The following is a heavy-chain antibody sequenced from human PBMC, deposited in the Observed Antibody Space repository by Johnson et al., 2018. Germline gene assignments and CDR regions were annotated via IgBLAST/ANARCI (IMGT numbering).Heavy chain of an antibody. CDR3: ARDRGPTHYYMDV. Sequence: QVQLQESGPGLVKPSETLSLTCTVSGGSISSYYWSWIRQPPGKGLELIGYIYYSGSTNYSTSLKSLGTISLDTSKNQFPLKLSSVTAADTAVYYCARDRGPTHYYMDVWGKGTAVTVSS. D-gene: IGHD3-10*01. CDR1: GGSISSYY. V-gene: IGHV4-59*01. CDR2: IYYSGST. J-gene: IGHJ6*03.